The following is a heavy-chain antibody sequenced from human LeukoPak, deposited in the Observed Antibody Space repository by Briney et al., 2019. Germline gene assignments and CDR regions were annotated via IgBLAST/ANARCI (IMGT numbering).Heavy chain of an antibody. CDR3: ARVFYGEYESLYYFDY. V-gene: IGHV4-34*01. CDR1: GGSFSGYY. D-gene: IGHD4-17*01. J-gene: IGHJ4*02. Sequence: SETLSLTCAVYGGSFSGYYWSWIRQPPGKGLEWIGEINQSGTTNYNPSLKSRVTMSVDTSKNQFSLKLSSVTAADTAVYYCARVFYGEYESLYYFDYWGQGTLVTVSS. CDR2: INQSGTT.